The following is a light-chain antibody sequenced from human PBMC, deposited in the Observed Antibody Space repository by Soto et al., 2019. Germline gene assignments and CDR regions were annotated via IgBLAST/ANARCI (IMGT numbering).Light chain of an antibody. CDR2: DVS. CDR3: SSYTGSSTYV. Sequence: QSALTQPGSVSGSHDQSITISCTGKRSDVGGYNYVSWYQQHPGKAPILMIYDVSNRPSVVSNRFSGSKFGNTASLTISGLQSEDESDYYCSSYTGSSTYVFVTGTKVTVL. V-gene: IGLV2-14*03. J-gene: IGLJ1*01. CDR1: RSDVGGYNY.